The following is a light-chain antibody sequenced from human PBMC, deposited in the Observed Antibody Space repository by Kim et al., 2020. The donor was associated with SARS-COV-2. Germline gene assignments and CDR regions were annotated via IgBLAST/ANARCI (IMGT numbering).Light chain of an antibody. CDR1: QDINSR. CDR2: DVS. J-gene: IGKJ4*01. V-gene: IGKV1-12*01. Sequence: DIQMTQSPASVSASVGDRVTITCRASQDINSRLAWYQQRPGKAPNLLIYDVSTLEGGVPSRFSGSGSGTEFTLTISSLQPEDFAVYYCQQAAAFPLTFGGGTKLEI. CDR3: QQAAAFPLT.